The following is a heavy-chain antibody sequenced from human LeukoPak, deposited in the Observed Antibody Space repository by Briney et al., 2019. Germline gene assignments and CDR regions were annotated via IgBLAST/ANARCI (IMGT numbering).Heavy chain of an antibody. Sequence: GGSLRLSCAASGFSFSSYWMNWVRQAPGKGLEWVSSISSSSSYIYYADSVKGRFTISRDNAKNSLYLQMNSLRAEDTAVYYCARDHRIAAAGNDYWGQGTLVTVSS. V-gene: IGHV3-21*01. CDR3: ARDHRIAAAGNDY. CDR2: ISSSSSYI. J-gene: IGHJ4*02. D-gene: IGHD6-13*01. CDR1: GFSFSSYW.